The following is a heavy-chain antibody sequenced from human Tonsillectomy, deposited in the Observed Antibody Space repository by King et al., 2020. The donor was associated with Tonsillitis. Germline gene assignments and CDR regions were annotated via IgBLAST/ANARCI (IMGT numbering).Heavy chain of an antibody. CDR1: CDSISSDSYS. V-gene: IGHV4-61*02. D-gene: IGHD6-19*01. Sequence: QLQESGPRLVKPSQPLSLTCTVSCDSISSDSYSWSWIRRPAGEGLEWIGRIYSSGTPVSNPSLESRVTMSVDTSKNQFSLKLSSVTAADTAVYYCARDLSRGGWSPLGYWGQGTLVTVSS. J-gene: IGHJ4*02. CDR2: IYSSGTP. CDR3: ARDLSRGGWSPLGY.